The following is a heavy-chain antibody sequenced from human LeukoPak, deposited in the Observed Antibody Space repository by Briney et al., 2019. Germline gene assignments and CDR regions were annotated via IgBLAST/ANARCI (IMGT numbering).Heavy chain of an antibody. CDR2: INPNSGGT. D-gene: IGHD3-10*01. J-gene: IGHJ4*02. CDR3: AREGRGNSGSYYKGY. CDR1: GYTFTGYH. V-gene: IGHV1-2*02. Sequence: SSVKVSCKASGYTFTGYHMHWVRQAPGQGLEWMGWINPNSGGTNYAQKFQGRVTMTSDTSISTAYMELSRLSSDDTAVYYCAREGRGNSGSYYKGYWGQGTLVTVSS.